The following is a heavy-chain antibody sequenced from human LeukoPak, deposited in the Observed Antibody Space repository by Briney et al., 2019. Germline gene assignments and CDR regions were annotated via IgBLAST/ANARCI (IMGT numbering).Heavy chain of an antibody. J-gene: IGHJ4*02. CDR2: IASDGSST. CDR1: GFSFSSYW. D-gene: IGHD2-15*01. CDR3: ARGRAHGSDY. V-gene: IGHV3-74*01. Sequence: GGSLRLSCAASGFSFSSYWMNWVRQAPGKGLVWVSRIASDGSSTTYADSVKGRFTISRDNAKNTLYLQMNSLRVEDTAVYYCARGRAHGSDYWGQGTLVTVSS.